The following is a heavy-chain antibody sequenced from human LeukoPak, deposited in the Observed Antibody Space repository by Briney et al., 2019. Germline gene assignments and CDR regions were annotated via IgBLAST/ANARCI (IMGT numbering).Heavy chain of an antibody. CDR2: ISGSGGST. V-gene: IGHV3-23*01. CDR1: GFTFSSYA. Sequence: PGGSLRLSCAASGFTFSSYAMSWVRQAPGKGLEWVSAISGSGGSTYYADSVKGRFTISRDNSKNTLYLQMNSLRAEDTAVYYCANNGYCSSTSCLVDAFDIWGQGTMVTVSS. J-gene: IGHJ3*02. CDR3: ANNGYCSSTSCLVDAFDI. D-gene: IGHD2-2*01.